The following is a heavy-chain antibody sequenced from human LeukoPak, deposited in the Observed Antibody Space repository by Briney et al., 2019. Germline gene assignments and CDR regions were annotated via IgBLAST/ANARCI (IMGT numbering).Heavy chain of an antibody. CDR2: ISYSGST. CDR1: GGSISRDY. CDR3: ARLLNNDNSGDPDTFDM. V-gene: IGHV4-59*08. J-gene: IGHJ3*02. D-gene: IGHD3-22*01. Sequence: PSETPSLTCSVSGGSISRDYWSWIRQPPGKGLEWIGYISYSGSTKYNPSFQSRVTISLDTSKTHFSLKLTSVTAADTAVYYCARLLNNDNSGDPDTFDMWGPGTMVTVSS.